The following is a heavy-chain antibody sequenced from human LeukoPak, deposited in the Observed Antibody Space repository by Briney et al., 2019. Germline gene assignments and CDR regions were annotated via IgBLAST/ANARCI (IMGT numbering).Heavy chain of an antibody. J-gene: IGHJ3*02. D-gene: IGHD1-1*01. CDR2: ISWNSGSI. CDR1: GFTFDDYA. CDR3: ARSALSTEGAFDI. Sequence: GGSLRLSCAASGFTFDDYAMHWVRQAPGKGLEWVSGISWNSGSIGYADSVKGRFTISRDNAKNSLYLQMNSLRAEDTAVYYCARSALSTEGAFDIWGQGTMVTVSS. V-gene: IGHV3-9*01.